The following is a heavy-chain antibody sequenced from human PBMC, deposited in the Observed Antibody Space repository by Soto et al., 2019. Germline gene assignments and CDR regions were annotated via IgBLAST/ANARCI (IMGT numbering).Heavy chain of an antibody. CDR1: GYTFTSYG. CDR2: ISAYNGNT. J-gene: IGHJ3*02. D-gene: IGHD3-3*01. Sequence: ASVKVSCKASGYTFTSYGISWVRQAPGQGLEWMGWISAYNGNTNYAQKLQGRVTMTTDTSTSTAYMELRSLRSDDTAVYYCARSSGPRPWSGYEDDAFDIWGQGTMVTVSS. V-gene: IGHV1-18*01. CDR3: ARSSGPRPWSGYEDDAFDI.